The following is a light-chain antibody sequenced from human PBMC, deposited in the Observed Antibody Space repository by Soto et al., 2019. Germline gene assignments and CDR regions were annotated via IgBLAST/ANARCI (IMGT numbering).Light chain of an antibody. CDR3: QQYGRSPT. V-gene: IGKV3-20*01. J-gene: IGKJ1*01. CDR2: DAS. Sequence: EIVLTQSPGTLSLSPGERATLSCRASQSVRSGYLAWYQQRPGRAPRLLIYDASNRATGIPDRFSGSGSGTDFTLAISRLEPEDVAVYYCQQYGRSPTFGQGTKVEIK. CDR1: QSVRSGY.